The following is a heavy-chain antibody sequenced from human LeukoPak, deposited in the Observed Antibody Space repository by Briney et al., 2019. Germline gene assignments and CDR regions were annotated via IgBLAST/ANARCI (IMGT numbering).Heavy chain of an antibody. V-gene: IGHV4-34*01. D-gene: IGHD6-6*01. CDR1: GGSFSGYY. J-gene: IGHJ5*02. Sequence: SETLSLTCAVYGGSFSGYYWSWIRQPPGKGLEWIGEINHSGSTNYNPSLKSRVTISVDTSKNLFSLKLSSVTAADTAVYYCARRFGIAARPRRGWFDPWGQGTLVTVSS. CDR3: ARRFGIAARPRRGWFDP. CDR2: INHSGST.